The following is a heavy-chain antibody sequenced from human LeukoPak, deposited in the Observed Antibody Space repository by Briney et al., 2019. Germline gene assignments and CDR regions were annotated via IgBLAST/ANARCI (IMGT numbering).Heavy chain of an antibody. D-gene: IGHD2-2*01. Sequence: SETLSLTCTVSGGSVSPYYWSWIRQSPGKGLEWIGNIYYSGSTNYIPSLESRVTISVDTSKNQFSLKLNSVTAADTAVYYCARSVCSSSSCSRKGAFDCWGQGTLVTVSS. CDR3: ARSVCSSSSCSRKGAFDC. CDR1: GGSVSPYY. V-gene: IGHV4-59*02. J-gene: IGHJ4*02. CDR2: IYYSGST.